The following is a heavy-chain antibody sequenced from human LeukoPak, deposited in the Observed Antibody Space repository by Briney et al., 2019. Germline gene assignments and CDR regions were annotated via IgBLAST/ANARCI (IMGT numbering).Heavy chain of an antibody. CDR1: GYTFTDYW. D-gene: IGHD6-6*01. V-gene: IGHV5-51*01. CDR3: ARLGPYSSSSDY. Sequence: GESLKISCQGSGYTFTDYWVGWVRQMPGEGLEWMGIIHPSDSDTRYRSSFQGQVTITADTDINTAFLQWSRLEASDTAMYYCARLGPYSSSSDYWGQGTLVTVSS. J-gene: IGHJ4*02. CDR2: IHPSDSDT.